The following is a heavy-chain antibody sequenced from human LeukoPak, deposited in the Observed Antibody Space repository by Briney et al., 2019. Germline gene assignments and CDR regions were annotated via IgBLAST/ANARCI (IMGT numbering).Heavy chain of an antibody. J-gene: IGHJ6*02. CDR1: GGSFSGYY. Sequence: SETLSLTCAVYGGSFSGYYWSWIRQPPGKGLEWIGEINHSGSTNYNPSLKSRVTISVDTSKNQSSLKLSSVTAADTAVYYCARGYSSSSGGDYYYGMDVWGQGTTVTVSS. V-gene: IGHV4-34*01. D-gene: IGHD6-6*01. CDR3: ARGYSSSSGGDYYYGMDV. CDR2: INHSGST.